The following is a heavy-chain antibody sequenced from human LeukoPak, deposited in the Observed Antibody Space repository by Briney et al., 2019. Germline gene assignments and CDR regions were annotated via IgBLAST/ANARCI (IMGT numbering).Heavy chain of an antibody. Sequence: PGGSLRLSCAASGFTFSSYDMHWVRQATGKGLEWVSAIGTAGDTYYPGSVKGRFTISRENAKNSLYLQMNSLRAGDTAVYYCARWKSGPMGYYYGMDVWGQGTTVTVSS. CDR1: GFTFSSYD. V-gene: IGHV3-13*01. D-gene: IGHD3-3*01. J-gene: IGHJ6*02. CDR3: ARWKSGPMGYYYGMDV. CDR2: IGTAGDT.